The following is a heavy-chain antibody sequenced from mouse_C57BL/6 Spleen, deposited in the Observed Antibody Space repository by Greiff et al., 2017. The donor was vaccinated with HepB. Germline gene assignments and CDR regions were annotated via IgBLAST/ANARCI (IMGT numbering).Heavy chain of an antibody. D-gene: IGHD2-4*01. J-gene: IGHJ4*01. CDR2: IYPSDSET. CDR3: ARIYYDYDGDYAMDY. Sequence: VQLQQSGAELVRPGSSVKLSCKASGYTFTSYWMDWVKQRPGQGLEWIGNIYPSDSETHYNQKFKDKATLTVDKSSSTAYMQLSSLTSEDSAVYYCARIYYDYDGDYAMDYWGQGTSVTVSS. CDR1: GYTFTSYW. V-gene: IGHV1-61*01.